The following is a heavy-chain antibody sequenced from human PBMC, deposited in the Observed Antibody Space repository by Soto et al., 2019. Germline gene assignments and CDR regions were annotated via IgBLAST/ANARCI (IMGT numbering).Heavy chain of an antibody. CDR3: ARDTYGSGRID. V-gene: IGHV4-59*01. CDR1: GGSITSYY. Sequence: QVQLQESGPGLVKPSETLSLTCTVSGGSITSYYWSWIRQPPGKGLEWIGYIYHSGSTNYNPSLKSRVTISVDPSKNQFSRKLSSVTAADTAVYYCARDTYGSGRIDWGQGTLVIVSP. J-gene: IGHJ4*02. D-gene: IGHD3-10*01. CDR2: IYHSGST.